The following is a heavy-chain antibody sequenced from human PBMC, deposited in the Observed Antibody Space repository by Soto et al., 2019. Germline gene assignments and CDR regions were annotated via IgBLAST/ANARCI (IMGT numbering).Heavy chain of an antibody. J-gene: IGHJ4*02. D-gene: IGHD4-17*01. CDR2: ISSSSSTI. CDR1: GFTFSSYS. Sequence: EVQLVESGGGLVQPGGSLRLSCAASGFTFSSYSMNWVRQAPGKGLEWVSYISSSSSTIYYADSVKGRFTISRDNAKNSLYLQMNSLRAEDTAVYYWARDRTDYGDYEFDYWGQGTLVTVSS. V-gene: IGHV3-48*01. CDR3: ARDRTDYGDYEFDY.